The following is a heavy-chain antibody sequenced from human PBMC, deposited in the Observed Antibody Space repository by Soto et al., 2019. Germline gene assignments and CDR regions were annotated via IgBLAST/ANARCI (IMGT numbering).Heavy chain of an antibody. D-gene: IGHD5-18*01. Sequence: SETLSLTCTVSGGSIXSYYWSWIRQPPGKGLEWIGYIYYSGSTNYNPSLKSRVTISVDTSKNQFSLKLSSVTAADTAVYYCARESRIQLWWQNDYWGQGTLVTVSS. CDR3: ARESRIQLWWQNDY. V-gene: IGHV4-59*01. J-gene: IGHJ4*02. CDR1: GGSIXSYY. CDR2: IYYSGST.